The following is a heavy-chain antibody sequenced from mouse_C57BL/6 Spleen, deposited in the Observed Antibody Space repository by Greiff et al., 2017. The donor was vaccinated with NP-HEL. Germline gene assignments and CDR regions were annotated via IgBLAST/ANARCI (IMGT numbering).Heavy chain of an antibody. D-gene: IGHD2-5*01. CDR2: IWSGGST. CDR3: ASPTIVTNYYAMDY. CDR1: GFSLTSYG. Sequence: VQLQESGPGLVQPSQSLSITCTVSGFSLTSYGVHWVRQSPGKGLEWLGVIWSGGSTDYNAAFISRLSISKDNSKSQVFFKMNSLQADDTAIYYCASPTIVTNYYAMDYWGQGTSVTVSS. J-gene: IGHJ4*01. V-gene: IGHV2-2*01.